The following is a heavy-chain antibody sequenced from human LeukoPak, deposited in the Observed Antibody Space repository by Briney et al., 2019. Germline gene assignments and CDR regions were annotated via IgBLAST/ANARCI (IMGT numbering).Heavy chain of an antibody. V-gene: IGHV1-2*02. CDR2: INPNRGGT. D-gene: IGHD6-19*01. CDR3: ARDLHPTSGYSSGWNLDY. Sequence: ASVKGSFKASGYTFTGYYMHWVRQAPGQGLEWMGWINPNRGGTNYAQKFQGRVTMTRDTSISTAYMELSRLRSDDTAVYYCARDLHPTSGYSSGWNLDYWGQGTLVTVSS. CDR1: GYTFTGYY. J-gene: IGHJ4*02.